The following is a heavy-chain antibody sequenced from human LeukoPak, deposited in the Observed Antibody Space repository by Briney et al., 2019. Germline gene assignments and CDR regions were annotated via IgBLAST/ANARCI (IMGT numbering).Heavy chain of an antibody. CDR1: GGSISSYY. Sequence: SETLSLTCTVSGGSISSYYWSWIRQPPGKGLEWIGYIYYSGSTNYNPSLKSRVTISVDTSKNQFSLKLNSVTAADTAVYYCARRDSYFYGSGTFPLFDYWGQGNLVTVSS. CDR2: IYYSGST. V-gene: IGHV4-59*12. D-gene: IGHD3-10*01. CDR3: ARRDSYFYGSGTFPLFDY. J-gene: IGHJ4*02.